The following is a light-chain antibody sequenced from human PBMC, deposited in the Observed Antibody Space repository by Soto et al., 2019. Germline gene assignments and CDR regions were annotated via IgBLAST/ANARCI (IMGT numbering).Light chain of an antibody. CDR2: LNSDGSH. Sequence: QLVLTQSPSASASLGASVKLTCNLSSGNSSYTIAWHQQQPEKGPRYLMTLNSDGSHSKGDGIPDRFSGSSSGAERYLSISSLQSEDEADYYCQTWGTGIEVFGGGTKLTVL. CDR3: QTWGTGIEV. CDR1: SGNSSYT. V-gene: IGLV4-69*01. J-gene: IGLJ3*02.